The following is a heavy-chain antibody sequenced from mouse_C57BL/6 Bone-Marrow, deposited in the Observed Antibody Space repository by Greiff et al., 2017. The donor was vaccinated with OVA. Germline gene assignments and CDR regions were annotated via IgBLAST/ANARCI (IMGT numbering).Heavy chain of an antibody. Sequence: QVQLQQSGAELVRPGTSVKMSCKASGYTFTNYWIGWAKQRPGHGLEWIGDIYPGGGYTNYNEKFKGKATLTADKSSSTAYMQLSSLTSEDAAIDACARGGRRFDDFDYWGQGTTVTVSS. CDR3: ARGGRRFDDFDY. V-gene: IGHV1-63*01. CDR1: GYTFTNYW. CDR2: IYPGGGYT. J-gene: IGHJ2*01.